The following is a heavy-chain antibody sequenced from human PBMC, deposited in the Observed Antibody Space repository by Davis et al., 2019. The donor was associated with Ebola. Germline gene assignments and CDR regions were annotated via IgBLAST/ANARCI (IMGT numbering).Heavy chain of an antibody. CDR2: ISSSSSTI. CDR1: GFTFSSYS. D-gene: IGHD6-19*01. Sequence: GGSLRLSCAASGFTFSSYSMNWVRQAPGKGLEWVSYISSSSSTIYYADSVKGRFTISRDNAKNSLYLQMNSLRAEDTAVYYCARDEIAVAGPLWYYYGMDVWGQGTTVTVS. J-gene: IGHJ6*02. CDR3: ARDEIAVAGPLWYYYGMDV. V-gene: IGHV3-48*04.